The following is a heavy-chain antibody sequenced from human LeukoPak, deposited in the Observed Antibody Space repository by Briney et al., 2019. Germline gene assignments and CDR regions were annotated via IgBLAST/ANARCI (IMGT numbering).Heavy chain of an antibody. CDR3: ATISDLLYYFDS. CDR1: GFTVSSTY. Sequence: GGSLRLSCAASGFTVSSTYMSWVRQAPGKGLEWVSLIYTGGNTYYADSVKGRFTLSRDNSKNTVYLQMNSLRVEDTAMYYCATISDLLYYFDSWGQGTLVTVSS. CDR2: IYTGGNT. V-gene: IGHV3-66*01. J-gene: IGHJ4*02.